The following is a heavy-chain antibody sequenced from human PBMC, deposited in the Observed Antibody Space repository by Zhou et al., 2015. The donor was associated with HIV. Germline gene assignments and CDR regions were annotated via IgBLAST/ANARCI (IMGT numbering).Heavy chain of an antibody. CDR3: ARAIRTGLGGGGGRYWADGTVVDRRPPGRCDS. Sequence: QVQLVQSGAEVKKPGASVKVSCKASGYTFTNYWIHWVRQAPGQGLEWMGMVNPSSGSTSNAQKFQGRVTMTRDTSTDTLYMELSSLTSEDTAVYYCARAIRTGLGGGGGRYWADGTVVDRRPPGRCDS. D-gene: IGHD1-14*01. J-gene: IGHJ5*01. CDR2: VNPSSGST. V-gene: IGHV1-46*01. CDR1: GYTFTNYW.